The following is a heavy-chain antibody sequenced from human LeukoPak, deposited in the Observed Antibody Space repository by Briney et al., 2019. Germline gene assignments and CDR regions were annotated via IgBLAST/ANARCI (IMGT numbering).Heavy chain of an antibody. J-gene: IGHJ4*02. CDR3: ARRAGEYSHPYDY. CDR2: IYSGGNT. D-gene: IGHD2-15*01. CDR1: WFTVSSNS. Sequence: GSLRLSCTVSWFTVSSNSWSWIRQAPGKGLEWVSFIYSGGNTHYSDSVTGRFTISRDNSKNTLYLQMNSLRAEDTAIYYCARRAGEYSHPYDYWGQGTLVTVSS. V-gene: IGHV3-53*01.